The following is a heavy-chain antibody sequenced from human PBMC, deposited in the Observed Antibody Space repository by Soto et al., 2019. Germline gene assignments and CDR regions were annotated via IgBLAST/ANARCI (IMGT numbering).Heavy chain of an antibody. D-gene: IGHD3-22*01. CDR2: IIPIFGTA. CDR1: GGTFHSYA. Sequence: SVKVSCEASGGTFHSYAISWVRQDPGQGLEWMGGIIPIFGTANYAQKFQGRVTITADESTSTAYMELSSLRSEDTAVYYCASKRGEDYYDSSGYYSLSWFDPWGQGTLVTVSS. J-gene: IGHJ5*02. V-gene: IGHV1-69*13. CDR3: ASKRGEDYYDSSGYYSLSWFDP.